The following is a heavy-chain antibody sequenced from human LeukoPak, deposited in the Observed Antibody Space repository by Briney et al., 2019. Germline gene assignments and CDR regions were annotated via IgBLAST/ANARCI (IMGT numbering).Heavy chain of an antibody. D-gene: IGHD4-23*01. J-gene: IGHJ4*02. Sequence: GGSLRLSCAASGYTFSRYEMNWVRQAPGKGLESVSYIGSSGSTTYYADSVKGRFTISRDNAKNSPYLQMNSLRDEHTAVYYCARGRYGGKRGCYFDYWGQGTLVTVFS. CDR3: ARGRYGGKRGCYFDY. CDR2: IGSSGSTT. V-gene: IGHV3-48*03. CDR1: GYTFSRYE.